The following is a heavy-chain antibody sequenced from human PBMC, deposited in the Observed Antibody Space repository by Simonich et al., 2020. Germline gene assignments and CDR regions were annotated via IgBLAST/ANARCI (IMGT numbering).Heavy chain of an antibody. J-gene: IGHJ3*02. CDR2: IYYSGRT. CDR1: GGSISSSRYY. Sequence: QLQLQESGPGLVKPSETLSLTCTVSGGSISSSRYYWGWIRQPPGKGLEWIGSIYYSGRTNYIPSLKSRVTISVDTSKNQFSLKLSSVTAADTAVYYCASLMYSSSWLCAFDIWGQGTMVTVSS. CDR3: ASLMYSSSWLCAFDI. V-gene: IGHV4-39*01. D-gene: IGHD6-13*01.